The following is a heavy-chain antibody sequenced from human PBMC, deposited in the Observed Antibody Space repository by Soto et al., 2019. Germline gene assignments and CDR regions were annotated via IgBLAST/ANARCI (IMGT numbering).Heavy chain of an antibody. CDR3: AKDGDYGDWYFDL. CDR2: ISYDGSNK. Sequence: QVQLVESGGGVVQPGRSLRLSCAASGFTFSSYCMHWVRQAPGKGLEWVAVISYDGSNKYYADSVKGRFTISRDNSKNPLYLQMNSLRAEDTAVYYCAKDGDYGDWYFDLWGRGTLVTVSS. V-gene: IGHV3-30*18. CDR1: GFTFSSYC. J-gene: IGHJ2*01. D-gene: IGHD4-17*01.